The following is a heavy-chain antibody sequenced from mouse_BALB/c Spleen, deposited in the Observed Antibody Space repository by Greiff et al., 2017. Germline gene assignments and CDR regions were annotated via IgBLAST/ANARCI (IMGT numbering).Heavy chain of an antibody. CDR2: IWSGGST. J-gene: IGHJ4*01. D-gene: IGHD4-1*01. Sequence: VQRVESGPGLVQPSQSLSITCTVSGFSLTSYGVHWVRQSPGKGLEWLGVIWSGGSTDYNAAFISRLSISKDNSKSQVFFKMNSLQADDTAIYYCARNLGREGYYAMDYWGQGTSVTVSS. CDR1: GFSLTSYG. V-gene: IGHV2-4-1*01. CDR3: ARNLGREGYYAMDY.